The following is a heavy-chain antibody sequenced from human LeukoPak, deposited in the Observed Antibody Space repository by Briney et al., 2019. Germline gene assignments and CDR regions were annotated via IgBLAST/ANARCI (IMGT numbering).Heavy chain of an antibody. Sequence: PGGSLRLSCAASGCTFSSYAMSWVRQAPGKGLEWVSAISGSGGSTYYADSVKGRFTISRDNSKNTLYLQMNSLRAEDTAVYYCAKGVYGSGYYFDYWGQGTLVTVSS. CDR2: ISGSGGST. D-gene: IGHD3-10*01. CDR3: AKGVYGSGYYFDY. CDR1: GCTFSSYA. V-gene: IGHV3-23*01. J-gene: IGHJ4*02.